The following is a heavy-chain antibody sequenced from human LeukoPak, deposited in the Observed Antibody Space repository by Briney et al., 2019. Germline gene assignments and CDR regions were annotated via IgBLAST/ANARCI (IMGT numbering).Heavy chain of an antibody. J-gene: IGHJ3*01. D-gene: IGHD5-24*01. CDR2: TPAFGDSP. V-gene: IGHV3-23*01. CDR1: LFTFTSSA. Sequence: PGGSLRLSCVAFLFTFTSSAMSRVRQAPGKGLERVSVTPAFGDSPYYADSAKGRFTISRDNSKNTLYLQMSSLRAEDTAVYYCAKIRAGYIPDAFDVWGQGTMVTVSS. CDR3: AKIRAGYIPDAFDV.